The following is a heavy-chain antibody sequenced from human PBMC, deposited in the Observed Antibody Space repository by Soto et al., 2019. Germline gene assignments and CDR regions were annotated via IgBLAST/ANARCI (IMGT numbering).Heavy chain of an antibody. CDR1: GDTFSSYS. J-gene: IGHJ4*02. CDR2: FSHVFGGP. CDR3: ARGVTRGSFPPFAL. V-gene: IGHV1-69*13. D-gene: IGHD3-10*01. Sequence: QVHLVQSGAEVKKPGSSVKVSCTSSGDTFSSYSYSWERLVPGQGLEWMGGFSHVFGGPNYAQNFLDRVTIAANQFTRTVYLDLSGLRSDDTAVYFCARGVTRGSFPPFALWGQGTLVTVSS.